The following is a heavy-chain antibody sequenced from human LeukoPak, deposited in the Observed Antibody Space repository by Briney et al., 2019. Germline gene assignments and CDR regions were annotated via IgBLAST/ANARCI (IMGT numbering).Heavy chain of an antibody. CDR3: ARDLRYSGSWYDY. Sequence: SVKVSCKASGGTFSSYAISWVRQAPGQGLEWMGRIIPILGIANYAQKFQGRVTITADKSTSTAYMELSSLRSEDTAVYYCARDLRYSGSWYDYWGQGTLVTVSS. D-gene: IGHD6-13*01. V-gene: IGHV1-69*04. J-gene: IGHJ4*02. CDR2: IIPILGIA. CDR1: GGTFSSYA.